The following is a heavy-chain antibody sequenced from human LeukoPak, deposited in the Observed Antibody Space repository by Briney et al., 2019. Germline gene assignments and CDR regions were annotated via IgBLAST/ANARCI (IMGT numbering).Heavy chain of an antibody. CDR1: GFPFSSYW. V-gene: IGHV3-7*01. D-gene: IGHD1-1*01. J-gene: IGHJ4*02. Sequence: GGSLRLSCAASGFPFSSYWMSWVRQAPGKGLEWVANIKQDGSDKYYVDSVKGRFSISRDNAKNSLYLQLNSLRADGTAVYYCARLTGTTGFDYWGQGTLVTVSS. CDR2: IKQDGSDK. CDR3: ARLTGTTGFDY.